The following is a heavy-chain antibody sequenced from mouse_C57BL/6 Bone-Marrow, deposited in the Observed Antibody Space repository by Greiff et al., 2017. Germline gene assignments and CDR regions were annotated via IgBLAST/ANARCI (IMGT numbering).Heavy chain of an antibody. D-gene: IGHD1-1*01. CDR1: GYTFTSYW. J-gene: IGHJ4*01. CDR3: ANPTLDY. CDR2: IDPSDSYT. Sequence: QVQLQQPGAELVRPGTSVKLSCKASGYTFTSYWMHWVKQRPGQGLEWIGVIDPSDSYTNYNQKFKGKATVTVDTSSSTAYMQLSSLTSEDSAVYYCANPTLDYWGQGTSVTVSS. V-gene: IGHV1-59*01.